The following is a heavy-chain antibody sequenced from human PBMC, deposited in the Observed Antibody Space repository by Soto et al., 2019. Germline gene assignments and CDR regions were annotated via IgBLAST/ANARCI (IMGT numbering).Heavy chain of an antibody. CDR2: ISGSGSNP. V-gene: IGHV3-23*01. CDR1: GFTFSSYA. J-gene: IGHJ5*02. CDR3: AKDLGLAAASPWFDP. D-gene: IGHD6-13*01. Sequence: PGGSLRLSCAASGFTFSSYAMSWVRQAPGQGLEWVSAISGSGSNPYYADSVKGRFTISRDNSKNTLYLQMNSLRAEDTAVYYCAKDLGLAAASPWFDPWGQGALVTVSS.